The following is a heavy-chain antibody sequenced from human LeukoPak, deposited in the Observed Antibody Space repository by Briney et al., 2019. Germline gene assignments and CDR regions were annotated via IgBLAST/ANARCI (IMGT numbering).Heavy chain of an antibody. CDR1: GYTLTSYG. CDR2: ISAYNGNT. Sequence: ASVKVSCKASGYTLTSYGISWVRQAPGQGLEWMGWISAYNGNTNYAQKLQGRVTMTTDTSTSTAYMELRSLRSDDTAVYYCARDLNRSVRGVIYGYWGQGTLVTVSS. V-gene: IGHV1-18*04. D-gene: IGHD3-10*01. CDR3: ARDLNRSVRGVIYGY. J-gene: IGHJ4*02.